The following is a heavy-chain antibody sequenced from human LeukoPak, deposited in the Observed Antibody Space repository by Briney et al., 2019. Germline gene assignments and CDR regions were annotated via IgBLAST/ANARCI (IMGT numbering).Heavy chain of an antibody. CDR2: ISYDGSNK. CDR1: GFTFSSYA. D-gene: IGHD2-2*02. J-gene: IGHJ5*02. V-gene: IGHV3-30-3*01. Sequence: GGSLRLSCAASGFTFSSYAMHWVRQAPGKGLEWVAVISYDGSNKYYADSVKGRFTISRDNSKNTLYLQMNSLRAEDTAVYYCARDNARSSIVVVPAAIPSWHWFDPWGQGTLVTVSS. CDR3: ARDNARSSIVVVPAAIPSWHWFDP.